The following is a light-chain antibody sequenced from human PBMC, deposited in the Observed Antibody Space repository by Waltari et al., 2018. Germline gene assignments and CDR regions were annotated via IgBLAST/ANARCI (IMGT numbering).Light chain of an antibody. CDR2: DAS. V-gene: IGKV1-33*01. CDR3: QQYDDPLYS. CDR1: QDIYNY. Sequence: DIQMTQSPSSLSASVGDRVTIPCQASQDIYNYLNWYQQKPGKAPRLLIYDASNLETGVPSRFSGSGSGTDFTFTISSLQPEDFATYYCQQYDDPLYSFGQGTKVENK. J-gene: IGKJ2*03.